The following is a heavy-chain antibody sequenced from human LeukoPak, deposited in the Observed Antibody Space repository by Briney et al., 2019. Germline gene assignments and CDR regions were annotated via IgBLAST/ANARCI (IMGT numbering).Heavy chain of an antibody. CDR2: INHGGST. CDR1: GGSFSGYY. D-gene: IGHD3-22*01. Sequence: PSETLSLTCAVYGGSFSGYYWSWIRQPPGKGLEWIGEINHGGSTNYNPSLKSRVTISVDTSKNQFSLKLSSVTAADTAVYYCARGGGYDSSGYYYRHAFDIWGQGTMVTVSS. V-gene: IGHV4-34*01. CDR3: ARGGGYDSSGYYYRHAFDI. J-gene: IGHJ3*02.